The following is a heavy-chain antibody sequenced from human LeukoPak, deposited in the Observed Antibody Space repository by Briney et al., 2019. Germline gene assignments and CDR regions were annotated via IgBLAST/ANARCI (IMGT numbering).Heavy chain of an antibody. CDR2: IYYSGST. CDR1: GYSISSGYY. Sequence: PSETLSLTCAVSGYSISSGYYWGWIRQPPGKGLEWIGYIYYSGSTYYNPSLKSRVTISVDTSKNQFSLKLSSVTAADTAVYYCARVPYCSSTSCYFFDYWGQGTLVTVSS. V-gene: IGHV4-38-2*01. CDR3: ARVPYCSSTSCYFFDY. D-gene: IGHD2-2*01. J-gene: IGHJ4*02.